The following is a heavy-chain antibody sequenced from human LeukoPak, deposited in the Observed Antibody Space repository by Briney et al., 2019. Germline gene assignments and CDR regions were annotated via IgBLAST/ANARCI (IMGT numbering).Heavy chain of an antibody. Sequence: GASVRVSCKTSGYTFTNFDINWVRQAPGQGLEWMGWISAYNGNTNYAQKLQGRVTMTTDTSTSTASMELRSLRSDDTAVYYCARDLRDENYDILTGPPEWFDPWGQGTLVTVSS. D-gene: IGHD3-9*01. CDR1: GYTFTNFD. CDR3: ARDLRDENYDILTGPPEWFDP. V-gene: IGHV1-18*01. CDR2: ISAYNGNT. J-gene: IGHJ5*02.